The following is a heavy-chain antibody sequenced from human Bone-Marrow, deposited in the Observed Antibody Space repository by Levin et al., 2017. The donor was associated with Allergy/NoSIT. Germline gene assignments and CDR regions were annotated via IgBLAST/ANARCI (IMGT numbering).Heavy chain of an antibody. V-gene: IGHV3-9*01. J-gene: IGHJ6*02. D-gene: IGHD1-26*01. CDR3: VKDLKGALYGMDV. CDR2: ISWSGADI. Sequence: PGGSLRLSCAASGFTFDDYAMHWVRQAPGRGLEWVSSISWSGADIGHADSVKGRFTISRDNANNSLYLQMNSLRVEDTALYYCVKDLKGALYGMDVWGQGTTVTVSS. CDR1: GFTFDDYA.